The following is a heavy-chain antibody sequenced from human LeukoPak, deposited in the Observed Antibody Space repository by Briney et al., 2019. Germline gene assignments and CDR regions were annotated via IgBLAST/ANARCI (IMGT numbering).Heavy chain of an antibody. CDR3: ARDPIVQAGYYYGMDV. Sequence: ASLKVSCKASGYTFTGYYLHWVRQAPGQGLEWMGWINPDSGGRNYAQKFKGRVAMTRDMSITTAYMELSGLRSDDTAVYYCARDPIVQAGYYYGMDVWGQGTTVTVSS. J-gene: IGHJ6*02. CDR1: GYTFTGYY. D-gene: IGHD2/OR15-2a*01. V-gene: IGHV1-2*02. CDR2: INPDSGGR.